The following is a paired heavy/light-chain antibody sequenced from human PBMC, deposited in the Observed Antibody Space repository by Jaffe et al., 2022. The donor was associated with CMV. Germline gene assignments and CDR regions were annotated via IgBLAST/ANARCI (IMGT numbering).Heavy chain of an antibody. CDR1: GGSISSYY. V-gene: IGHV4-59*01. CDR2: IYYSGST. CDR3: ARTYYYDSSGYYGFDY. Sequence: QVQLQESGPGLVKPSETLSLTCTVSGGSISSYYWSWIRQPPGKGLEWIGYIYYSGSTNYNPSLKSRVTISVDTSKNQFSLKLSSVTAADTAVYYCARTYYYDSSGYYGFDYWGQGTLVTVSS. D-gene: IGHD3-22*01. J-gene: IGHJ4*02.
Light chain of an antibody. Sequence: DIQMTQSPSSLSASVGDRVTITCRASQSISSYLNWYQQKPGKAPKLLIYAASSLQSGVPSRFSGSGSGTDFTLTISSLQPEDFATYYCQQSYSTPGRGTFGQGTKVEIK. CDR2: AAS. CDR3: QQSYSTPGRGT. J-gene: IGKJ1*01. CDR1: QSISSY. V-gene: IGKV1-39*01.